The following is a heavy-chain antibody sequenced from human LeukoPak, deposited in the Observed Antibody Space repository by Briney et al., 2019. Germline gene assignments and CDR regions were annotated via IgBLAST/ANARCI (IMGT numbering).Heavy chain of an antibody. V-gene: IGHV3-7*01. J-gene: IGHJ4*02. CDR3: ARIQVRGQPRCGSGCYFDY. D-gene: IGHD6-19*01. Sequence: PGGSLRLSCTASGFTFSDYWMSWVRQGPGKGLEWVANIRQDGSEIYYVDSVKGRFTIFRDNAKNSLYLQMNSLRAEDTAVYYCARIQVRGQPRCGSGCYFDYWGQGTLVTVSS. CDR2: IRQDGSEI. CDR1: GFTFSDYW.